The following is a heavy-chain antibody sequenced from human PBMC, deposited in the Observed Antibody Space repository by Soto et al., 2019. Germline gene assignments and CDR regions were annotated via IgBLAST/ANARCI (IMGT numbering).Heavy chain of an antibody. Sequence: EVQLLEAGGGLVQPGGSLRLSCAGSGFTFSNYAMSWVRQAPGKGLEWVSSVSGAGLITYYADSVRGRFTISRDNSRNTLYLQIDRLWAVDPGDYYCAKAQDYYFDSGTDNWFEPWGHGCLVTVSS. J-gene: IGHJ5*02. V-gene: IGHV3-23*01. CDR1: GFTFSNYA. CDR2: VSGAGLIT. D-gene: IGHD3-22*01. CDR3: AKAQDYYFDSGTDNWFEP.